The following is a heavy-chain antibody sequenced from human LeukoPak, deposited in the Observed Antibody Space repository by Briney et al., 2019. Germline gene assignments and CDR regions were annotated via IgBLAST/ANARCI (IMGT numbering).Heavy chain of an antibody. Sequence: KSGGSLRLSCAASGFTFSSYTMNWVRQAPGKGLEWVSSISGNNIYMYYADSVKGRFTISRDNAKNSLYLQMNSLRGEDTAVYYCARDGDSRSEFDYWGQGTLVTVSS. V-gene: IGHV3-21*01. J-gene: IGHJ4*02. D-gene: IGHD6-13*01. CDR1: GFTFSSYT. CDR2: ISGNNIYM. CDR3: ARDGDSRSEFDY.